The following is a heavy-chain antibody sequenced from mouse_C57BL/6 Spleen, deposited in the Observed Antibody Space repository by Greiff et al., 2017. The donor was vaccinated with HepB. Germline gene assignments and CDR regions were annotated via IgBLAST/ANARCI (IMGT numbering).Heavy chain of an antibody. J-gene: IGHJ2*01. V-gene: IGHV1-55*01. D-gene: IGHD1-1*01. CDR1: GYTFTSYW. CDR2: IYPGIGST. CDR3: ARAGGSSYFDY. Sequence: QVQLQQPGAELVKPGASVKMSCKASGYTFTSYWITWVKQRPGQGLEWIGNIYPGIGSTNYNEKFKSQATLTVDTSSSTAYMQLSSLTSEDSAVYYCARAGGSSYFDYWGQGTTLTVSS.